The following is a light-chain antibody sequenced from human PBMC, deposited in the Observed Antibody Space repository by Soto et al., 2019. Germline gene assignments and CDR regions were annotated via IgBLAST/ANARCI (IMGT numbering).Light chain of an antibody. J-gene: IGKJ2*01. CDR2: GAS. CDR3: QQYNNWTPYT. CDR1: QSVSSS. Sequence: EIVMTQSPGTLSVSPGERATLSCRASQSVSSSFAWYQQRPGQAPRLLIYGASTRATGVPARFSGSGSGTEFTLTITSLQSEDFAVYYCQQYNNWTPYTFGQGTKLQIK. V-gene: IGKV3-15*01.